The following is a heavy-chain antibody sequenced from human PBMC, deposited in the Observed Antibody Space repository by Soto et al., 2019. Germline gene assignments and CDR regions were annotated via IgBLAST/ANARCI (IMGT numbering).Heavy chain of an antibody. CDR3: ARDLRSLRMQWLGADAFDS. CDR2: INPSGGST. J-gene: IGHJ3*02. Sequence: SLQVSCKASGYTFTTYFMHWVRQAPGQGLEWMGIINPSGGSTSYAQKFQGRVTMTRDTSTSTVYMELSSLRSDDTAVYYCARDLRSLRMQWLGADAFDSWGQ. D-gene: IGHD6-19*01. CDR1: GYTFTTYF. V-gene: IGHV1-46*01.